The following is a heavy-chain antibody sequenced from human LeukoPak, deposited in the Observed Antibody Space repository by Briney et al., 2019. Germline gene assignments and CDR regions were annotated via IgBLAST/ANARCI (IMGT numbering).Heavy chain of an antibody. CDR1: GGSISSSNW. J-gene: IGHJ4*02. D-gene: IGHD6-13*01. Sequence: SETLSLTCAVSGGSISSSNWWSWVRQPPGKGLQWIGEFYHSGNTNCNPSLKSRVTISVDKSKNQFSLQLSSVTAADTAVYYCAREWAPAGTVSFDYWGQGTLVTVSS. CDR3: AREWAPAGTVSFDY. CDR2: FYHSGNT. V-gene: IGHV4-4*02.